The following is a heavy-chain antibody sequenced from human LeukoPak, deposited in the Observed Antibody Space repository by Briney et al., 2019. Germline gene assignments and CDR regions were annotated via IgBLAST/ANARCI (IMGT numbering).Heavy chain of an antibody. D-gene: IGHD3-22*01. V-gene: IGHV4-59*01. CDR2: IYYRGST. Sequence: SETLSLTCTVSGGSISSDYWSWIRQPPGKGLEWIGYIYYRGSTNYNPSLKSRVTISVDTSKNQFSLKLSSVTAADTAVYYCARLSGYSSGHCYSDYWGQGTLVTVSS. CDR1: GGSISSDY. J-gene: IGHJ4*02. CDR3: ARLSGYSSGHCYSDY.